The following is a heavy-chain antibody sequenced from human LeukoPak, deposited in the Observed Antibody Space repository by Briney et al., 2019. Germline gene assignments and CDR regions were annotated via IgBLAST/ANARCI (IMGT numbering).Heavy chain of an antibody. D-gene: IGHD2-15*01. CDR2: IYYSGST. V-gene: IGHV4-59*08. J-gene: IGHJ4*02. CDR3: ARHSETCSGGSCFLDYFDY. CDR1: GGSISNYY. Sequence: SETLSLTCTVSGGSISNYYWSWIRQPPGKGLGWIGYIYYSGSTNYNPSLKRRLTISVDTPKNHFSLRLTSVTAADTAIYYCARHSETCSGGSCFLDYFDYWGQGTLVTVSS.